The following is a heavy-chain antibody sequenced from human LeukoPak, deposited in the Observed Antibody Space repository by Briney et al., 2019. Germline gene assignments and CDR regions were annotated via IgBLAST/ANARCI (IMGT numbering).Heavy chain of an antibody. CDR3: ARAATMVRGVTKRTDFDY. CDR2: IHTGGNT. Sequence: GGSLRLSCAASGFSVSSNYMSWVRQAPGKGLERVAVIHTGGNTYYADSVKGRFTISRDISKNTLYLQMNSLRVEDTAVYYCARAATMVRGVTKRTDFDYWGQGTLVTVSS. CDR1: GFSVSSNY. V-gene: IGHV3-53*01. J-gene: IGHJ4*02. D-gene: IGHD3-10*01.